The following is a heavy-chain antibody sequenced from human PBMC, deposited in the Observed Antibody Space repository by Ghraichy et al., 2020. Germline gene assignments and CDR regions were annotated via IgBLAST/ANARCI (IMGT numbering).Heavy chain of an antibody. D-gene: IGHD6-13*01. V-gene: IGHV3-11*06. CDR1: GFPFSDYY. J-gene: IGHJ4*02. Sequence: LSLTCAASGFPFSDYYMSWIRQAPGKGLEWVSYISGSNGYTNYADSVMGRFTVSRDNAKNSLFLQMNSLRAEDTGVYYCVRRERTIAGTTPFDYWGQGTLVTVSS. CDR3: VRRERTIAGTTPFDY. CDR2: ISGSNGYT.